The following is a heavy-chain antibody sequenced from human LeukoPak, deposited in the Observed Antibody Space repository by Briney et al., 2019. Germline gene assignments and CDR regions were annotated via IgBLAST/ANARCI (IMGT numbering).Heavy chain of an antibody. CDR2: IIPNFGTA. CDR3: ARGGGGWLRFKYFDY. CDR1: GGTFSSYA. V-gene: IGHV1-69*05. Sequence: AASVKVSCKASGGTFSSYAISWVRQAPGQGLEWMGGIIPNFGTANYAQKFQGRVTITTDESTSTAYMELSSLRSEDTAVYYCARGGGGWLRFKYFDYWGQGTLVTVSS. J-gene: IGHJ4*02. D-gene: IGHD5-12*01.